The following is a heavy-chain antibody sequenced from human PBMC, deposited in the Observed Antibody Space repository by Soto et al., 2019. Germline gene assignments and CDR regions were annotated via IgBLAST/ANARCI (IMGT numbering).Heavy chain of an antibody. J-gene: IGHJ4*02. CDR1: GYTFTSYG. D-gene: IGHD6-25*01. Sequence: ASVKVSCKASGYTFTSYGISWVRQAPGQGLEWMGWISAYNGNTNYAQKLQGRVTMTTDTSTSTAYMELRSLRSDDTAVYYCARDLRVLSAQSYGSSGYPALHWCQGTLATVS. CDR3: ARDLRVLSAQSYGSSGYPALH. CDR2: ISAYNGNT. V-gene: IGHV1-18*01.